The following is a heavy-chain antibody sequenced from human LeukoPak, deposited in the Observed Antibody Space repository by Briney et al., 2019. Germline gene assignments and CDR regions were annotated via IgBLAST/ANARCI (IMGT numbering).Heavy chain of an antibody. CDR3: ARASFWESPINWFAP. J-gene: IGHJ5*02. V-gene: IGHV1-2*02. D-gene: IGHD3-16*01. CDR2: INPKNGGS. Sequence: SVKVSCKASGYTFTGYYMHWVRQAPAPGLGWVGWINPKNGGSNYAQKFQGRVTMTRDRSISTAYMELSRLTSDDTAVYYCARASFWESPINWFAPWGQGTLVTVSS. CDR1: GYTFTGYY.